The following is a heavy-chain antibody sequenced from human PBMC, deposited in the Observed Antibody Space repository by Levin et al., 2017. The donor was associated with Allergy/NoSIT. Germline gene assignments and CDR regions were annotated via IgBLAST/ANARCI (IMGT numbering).Heavy chain of an antibody. CDR3: AGVQSSGWTIFVY. Sequence: LSLTCAASGFTFSDYYMSWIHQAPGKGLEWVSYISSSSSYTNYADSVQGRFTISRDNAKNSLYLKMNSLRGEDTAVYYCAGVQSSGWTIFVYWGQGTLVTVSS. CDR2: ISSSSSYT. J-gene: IGHJ4*02. CDR1: GFTFSDYY. D-gene: IGHD6-19*01. V-gene: IGHV3-11*05.